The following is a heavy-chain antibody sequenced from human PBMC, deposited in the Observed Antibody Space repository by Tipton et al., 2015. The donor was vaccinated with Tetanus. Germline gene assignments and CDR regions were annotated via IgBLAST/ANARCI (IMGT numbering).Heavy chain of an antibody. D-gene: IGHD6-19*01. Sequence: TLSLTCTVSGGSISSSSYYWGWIRQPPGKGLEWIGSIYYSGSTYYNPSLKSRVTISVDTSKNQFSLKLSSVTAADTAVYYCARQKVAGREGWFAPWGQGTLVPVSS. J-gene: IGHJ5*02. CDR2: IYYSGST. CDR1: GGSISSSSYY. CDR3: ARQKVAGREGWFAP. V-gene: IGHV4-39*01.